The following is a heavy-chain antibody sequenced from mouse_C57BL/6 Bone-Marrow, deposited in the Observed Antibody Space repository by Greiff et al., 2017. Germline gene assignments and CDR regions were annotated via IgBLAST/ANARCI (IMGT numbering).Heavy chain of an antibody. V-gene: IGHV1-69*01. D-gene: IGHD1-3*01. CDR2: IDPSDSYT. CDR1: GYTFTSYW. CDR3: ARDNYELYFDV. Sequence: QVQLQQPGAELVMPGASVKLSCKASGYTFTSYWMHWVKQRPGQGLEWIGEIDPSDSYTNYNQKFKGKSTLTVDKSSSTAYMQLSSLTSEDSAVYYWARDNYELYFDVWGTGTTVTVSS. J-gene: IGHJ1*03.